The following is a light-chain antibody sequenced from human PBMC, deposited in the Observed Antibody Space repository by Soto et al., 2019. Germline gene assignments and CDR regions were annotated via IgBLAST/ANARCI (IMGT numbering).Light chain of an antibody. CDR1: QSVLYSSNNKNY. CDR2: WAS. V-gene: IGKV4-1*01. J-gene: IGKJ3*01. Sequence: DIVMTESPDALAVSLGHSATINCKSSQSVLYSSNNKNYLAWYQQKPGQPPKLLIYWASTRESGVPDRFSGSGSGTVFTLTISSLQAEDVAVYYCQQYYSTPRTFGPGTKVDIK. CDR3: QQYYSTPRT.